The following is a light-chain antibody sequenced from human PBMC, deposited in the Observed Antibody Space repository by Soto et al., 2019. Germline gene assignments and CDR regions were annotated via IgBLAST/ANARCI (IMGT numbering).Light chain of an antibody. CDR2: SAS. J-gene: IGKJ4*01. CDR3: QPYNNWPLT. Sequence: DILMTQSPATVSVSLGDSVSLSCRANESISNNLAWYQQKPGQPPRLLIYSASTRAPGIPARVSGGGSGTQFSLTINSLQSEDFAIYYCQPYNNWPLTFGGGTK. V-gene: IGKV3D-15*01. CDR1: ESISNN.